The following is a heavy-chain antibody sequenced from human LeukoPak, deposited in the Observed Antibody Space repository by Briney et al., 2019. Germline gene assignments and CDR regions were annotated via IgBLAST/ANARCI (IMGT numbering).Heavy chain of an antibody. CDR3: ARVKWLRSGGLFDY. CDR2: IYISGST. V-gene: IGHV4-4*07. CDR1: GGTISSYY. D-gene: IGHD5-12*01. Sequence: SETLSPTCTVSGGTISSYYWSWIRQPAGKGLEWIGRIYISGSTNYNPSLKSRVTMSVDTSKNQFSLKLSSGTAADTAVYYCARVKWLRSGGLFDYWGQGTLVTVSS. J-gene: IGHJ4*02.